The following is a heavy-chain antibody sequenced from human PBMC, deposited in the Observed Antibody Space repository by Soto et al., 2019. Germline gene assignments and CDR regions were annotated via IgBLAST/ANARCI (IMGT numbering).Heavy chain of an antibody. V-gene: IGHV4-59*08. CDR1: GGSISSYY. D-gene: IGHD1-26*01. J-gene: IGHJ5*02. CDR3: ARHPIRGWFDP. Sequence: QVQLQESGPGLVKPSGTLSLTCTVSGGSISSYYWSWIRQPPGKGLEWIGYIYYSGSTNYNPSLKSRVTISVDTSKNQFSLKLSSVSAADTAVYYCARHPIRGWFDPWGQGTLVTVSS. CDR2: IYYSGST.